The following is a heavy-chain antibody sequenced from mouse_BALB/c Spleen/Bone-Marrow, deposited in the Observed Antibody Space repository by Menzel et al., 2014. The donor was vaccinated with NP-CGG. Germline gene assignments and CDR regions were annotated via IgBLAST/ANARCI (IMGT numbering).Heavy chain of an antibody. CDR2: IDPANGNT. CDR3: ARDEYDDYYAMDY. J-gene: IGHJ4*01. Sequence: VQLQQSGAELVKPGASVKLSCTASGFNIKDTYMHWVKQRPEQGLEWIGRIDPANGNTKYDPKFQDKATITTDTSANTAYLQLSSLTSEDTAIYYCARDEYDDYYAMDYWGQGTSVTVSS. D-gene: IGHD2-4*01. CDR1: GFNIKDTY. V-gene: IGHV14-3*02.